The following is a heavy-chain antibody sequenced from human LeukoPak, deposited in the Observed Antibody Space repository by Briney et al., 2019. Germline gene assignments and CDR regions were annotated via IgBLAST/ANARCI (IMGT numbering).Heavy chain of an antibody. CDR2: IYYSGST. D-gene: IGHD3-10*01. CDR3: ARLRGRARWFGELLSESGRPSYYYMDV. CDR1: GGSISSSSYY. V-gene: IGHV4-39*07. Sequence: PSETLSLTCTVSGGSISSSSYYWGWIRQPPGKGLEWIGSIYYSGSTYYNPSLKSRVTISVDTSKNQFSLKLSSVTAADTAVYYCARLRGRARWFGELLSESGRPSYYYMDVWGKGTTVTISS. J-gene: IGHJ6*03.